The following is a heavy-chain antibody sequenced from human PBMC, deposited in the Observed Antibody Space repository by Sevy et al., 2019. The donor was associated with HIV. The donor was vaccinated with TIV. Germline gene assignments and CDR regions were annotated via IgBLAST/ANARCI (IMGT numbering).Heavy chain of an antibody. CDR1: GFTFSSYA. D-gene: IGHD2-2*01. J-gene: IGHJ6*02. Sequence: GGSLRLSCAASGFTFSSYAMHWARQAPGKGLEWVAVISYDGSNKYYADSVKGRFTISRDNSKNTLYLQMNSLRAEDTAVYYCARDSVVVPAARYYYGMDVWGQGTTVTVSS. CDR2: ISYDGSNK. V-gene: IGHV3-30-3*01. CDR3: ARDSVVVPAARYYYGMDV.